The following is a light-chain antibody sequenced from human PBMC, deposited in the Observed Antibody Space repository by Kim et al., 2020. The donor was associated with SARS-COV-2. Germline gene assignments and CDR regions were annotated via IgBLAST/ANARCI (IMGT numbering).Light chain of an antibody. Sequence: SYELTQPPSVSVSPGQTASITCSGDKLGNNYASWYQQKPGQSPVLVIYQDTKRPSGIPDRFSGSTSGNTATLTISGTQAMDEADYYCQAWDSSTEWVFGGGTQLTVL. J-gene: IGLJ3*02. CDR3: QAWDSSTEWV. CDR1: KLGNNY. CDR2: QDT. V-gene: IGLV3-1*01.